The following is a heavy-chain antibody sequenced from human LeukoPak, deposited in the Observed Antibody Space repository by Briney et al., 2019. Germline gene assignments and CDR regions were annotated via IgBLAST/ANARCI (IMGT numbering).Heavy chain of an antibody. CDR3: ARDPGGSGWYVGYYYYYGMDV. CDR2: ISAYNGNT. Sequence: ASVKVSCKASGYTFTSYGISWVRQAPGQGLEWMGWISAYNGNTNYAQKLQGRVTMTTDTSTSTAYMELRSLRSDDTAVYYCARDPGGSGWYVGYYYYYGMDVWGQGTTVTVSS. CDR1: GYTFTSYG. V-gene: IGHV1-18*01. D-gene: IGHD6-19*01. J-gene: IGHJ6*02.